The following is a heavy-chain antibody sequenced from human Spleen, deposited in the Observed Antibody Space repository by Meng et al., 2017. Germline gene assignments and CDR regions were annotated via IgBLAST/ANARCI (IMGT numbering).Heavy chain of an antibody. CDR3: ARDGVGYGSGTNKWFDP. V-gene: IGHV4-31*03. CDR2: IYYSGTT. CDR1: GGSISSGGYY. Sequence: VLLQESGPGLVNPSETLSLTCTVSGGSISSGGYYWNGIRHHPGKGLEWIGYIYYSGTTYYNPSLKSRVTMSVETSKNQFSLKLSSVTAADTAVYFCARDGVGYGSGTNKWFDPWGQGTLVTVSS. J-gene: IGHJ5*02. D-gene: IGHD3-10*01.